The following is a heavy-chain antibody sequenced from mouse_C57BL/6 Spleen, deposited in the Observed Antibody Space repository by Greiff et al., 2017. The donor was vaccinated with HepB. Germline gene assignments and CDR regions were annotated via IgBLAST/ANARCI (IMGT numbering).Heavy chain of an antibody. V-gene: IGHV1-64*01. Sequence: QVQLKQPGAELVKPGASVKLSCKASGYTFTSYWMHWVKQRPGQGLEWIGMIHPNSGSTNYNEKFKSKATLTVDKSSSTAYMQLSSLTSEDSAVYYCARSNPIITTVVNWYFDVWGTGTTVTVSS. D-gene: IGHD1-1*01. CDR2: IHPNSGST. CDR3: ARSNPIITTVVNWYFDV. CDR1: GYTFTSYW. J-gene: IGHJ1*03.